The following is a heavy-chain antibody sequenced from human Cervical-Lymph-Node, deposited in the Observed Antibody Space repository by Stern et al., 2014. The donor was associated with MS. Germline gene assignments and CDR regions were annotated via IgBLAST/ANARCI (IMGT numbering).Heavy chain of an antibody. D-gene: IGHD3-9*01. J-gene: IGHJ6*02. CDR2: IYTSGST. CDR1: GGSISSGSYY. CDR3: ARDCRLRYFDNYGMDV. Sequence: QVQLQESGPGLVKPSETLSLTCTVSGGSISSGSYYWSWIRQPAGKGLEWIGRIYTSGSTNYNPSLKSRVTISVDTSKTQFPLKLGSVTAADTAVYYCARDCRLRYFDNYGMDVWGQGTTVTVSS. V-gene: IGHV4-61*02.